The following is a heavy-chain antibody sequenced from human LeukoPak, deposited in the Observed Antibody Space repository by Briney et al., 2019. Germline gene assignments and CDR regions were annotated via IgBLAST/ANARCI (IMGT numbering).Heavy chain of an antibody. CDR1: GFTFSDYY. V-gene: IGHV3-11*01. J-gene: IGHJ5*02. Sequence: GGSLRLSCAASGFTFSDYYMSWIRQAPGKGLEWVSYISSRDNTIYYADSVKGRFTISRDNAKNSLYLQMNSLRAEDTAVYYCARYSSGWLNWFDPWGQGTLVTVSS. CDR3: ARYSSGWLNWFDP. D-gene: IGHD6-19*01. CDR2: ISSRDNTI.